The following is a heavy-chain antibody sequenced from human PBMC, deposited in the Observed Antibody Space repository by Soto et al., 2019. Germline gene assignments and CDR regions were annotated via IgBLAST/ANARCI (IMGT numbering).Heavy chain of an antibody. CDR1: GDSISRGGYS. CDR3: ARGSSSYYDYGMDV. CDR2: IYDSGST. V-gene: IGHV4-30-2*01. D-gene: IGHD6-6*01. Sequence: PSETLSLTCAVSGDSISRGGYSWTWIRQPPGKALEWIGNIYDSGSTSYNPSLKSRVTMSVDTSKNQFSLRLTSVTAADTAVCFCARGSSSYYDYGMDVWGQGTTVTVSS. J-gene: IGHJ6*02.